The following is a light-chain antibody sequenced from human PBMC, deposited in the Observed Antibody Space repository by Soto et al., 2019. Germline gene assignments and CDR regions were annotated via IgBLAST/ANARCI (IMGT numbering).Light chain of an antibody. V-gene: IGLV2-14*01. CDR2: EVN. Sequence: QSALTQPASVSGSPGQSITISCTGTSSDVGGYNYVSWYQHHPGKAPKLIIYEVNNRPSGVSNRFSGSKSGNTASLTISGLQAEDGADYYCSSYTTSSTLVFGGGTKLTVL. CDR1: SSDVGGYNY. J-gene: IGLJ3*02. CDR3: SSYTTSSTLV.